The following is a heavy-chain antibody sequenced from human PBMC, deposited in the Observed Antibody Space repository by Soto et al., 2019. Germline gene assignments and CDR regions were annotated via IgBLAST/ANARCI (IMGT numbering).Heavy chain of an antibody. CDR3: AKVLTGDLDY. J-gene: IGHJ4*02. CDR2: ISYDENNK. Sequence: PGGSLRRSCAAFGFTFSSYGMNWVRQAPGKGLEWVAVISYDENNKYYADSVKGRFTISRDNSKNTLYLQMNSLRAEDTAVYYCAKVLTGDLDYWGQGTLVTVSS. D-gene: IGHD7-27*01. CDR1: GFTFSSYG. V-gene: IGHV3-30*18.